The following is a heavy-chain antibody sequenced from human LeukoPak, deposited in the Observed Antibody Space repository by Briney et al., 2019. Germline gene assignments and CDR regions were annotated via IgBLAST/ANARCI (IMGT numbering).Heavy chain of an antibody. Sequence: SETLSLTRTVSGGSISSSSYYWGWIRQPPGKGLEWVGSIYYSGSTYYNPSLKSRVTISVDTSKNQFSLKLSSVTAADTAAYYCARQGSRLNYYDSSGDCWGQGTLVTVSS. CDR1: GGSISSSSYY. V-gene: IGHV4-39*01. J-gene: IGHJ4*02. D-gene: IGHD3-22*01. CDR2: IYYSGST. CDR3: ARQGSRLNYYDSSGDC.